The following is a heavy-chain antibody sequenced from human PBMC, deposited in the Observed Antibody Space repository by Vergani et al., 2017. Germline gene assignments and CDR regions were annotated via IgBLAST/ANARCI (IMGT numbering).Heavy chain of an antibody. V-gene: IGHV4-34*01. CDR3: ARGRCIAARPPSSRSCYYYYYMDV. J-gene: IGHJ6*03. D-gene: IGHD6-6*01. CDR2: INHSGST. Sequence: QVQLQQWGAGLLKPSETLSLTCAVYGGSFSGYYWSWIRQPPGKGLEWIGEINHSGSTNYNPSLKSRVTISVDTSKNQFSLKLSSVTAAATAVYYCARGRCIAARPPSSRSCYYYYYMDVWGKGTTVTVSS. CDR1: GGSFSGYY.